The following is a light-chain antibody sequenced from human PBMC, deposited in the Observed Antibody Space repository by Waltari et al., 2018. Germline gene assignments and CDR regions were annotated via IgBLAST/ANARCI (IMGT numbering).Light chain of an antibody. CDR2: VKSDGSN. Sequence: QLVLTQSPSASASLCASVKLTCTLSSGHVTNVIRWPQKRPEKGPRYLVKVKSDGSNKKGDEIPDRFSGSSSGAERYLTISSLQSEDEADYYCQTGGHGTWVFGGGTKLTVL. V-gene: IGLV4-69*01. CDR3: QTGGHGTWV. J-gene: IGLJ3*02. CDR1: SGHVTNV.